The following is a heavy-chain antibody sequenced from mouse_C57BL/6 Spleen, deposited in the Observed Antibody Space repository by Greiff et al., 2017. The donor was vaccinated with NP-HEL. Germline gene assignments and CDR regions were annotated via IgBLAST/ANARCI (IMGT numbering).Heavy chain of an antibody. V-gene: IGHV1-42*01. J-gene: IGHJ2*01. Sequence: VQLQQSGPELVKPGASVKISCKASGYSFTGYYMNWVKQSPEKSLEWIGEINPSTGGTTYNQKFKAKVILTVDKASSTAYMQLKSLTSEDYSVSYCAREEYDVNYFGCWGNGTTLTV. D-gene: IGHD2-12*01. CDR1: GYSFTGYY. CDR3: AREEYDVNYFGC. CDR2: INPSTGGT.